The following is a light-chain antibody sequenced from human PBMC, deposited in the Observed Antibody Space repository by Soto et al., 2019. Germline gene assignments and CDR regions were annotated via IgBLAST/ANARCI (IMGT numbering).Light chain of an antibody. CDR1: SSDVGRYNY. CDR3: AAWDDSLSVWV. Sequence: QSVLTQPASVSGSPGQSITISCTGTSSDVGRYNYVSWYQQLPGTAPKLLIYRNNQRPSGVPDRFSGSKSGTSASLAISGLRSEDEADYYCAAWDDSLSVWVFGGGTKLTVL. CDR2: RNN. V-gene: IGLV1-47*01. J-gene: IGLJ3*02.